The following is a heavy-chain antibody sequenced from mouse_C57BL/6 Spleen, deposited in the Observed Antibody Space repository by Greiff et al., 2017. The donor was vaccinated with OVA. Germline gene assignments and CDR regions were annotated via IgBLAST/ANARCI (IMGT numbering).Heavy chain of an antibody. Sequence: VQLKESGGGLVKPGGSLKLSCAASGFTFSDYGMHWVRQAPEKGLEWVAYISSGSSTIYYADTVKGRFTISRDNAKNTLFLQMTSLRSEDTAMYYCARRHYGSSYDGRAMDYWGQGTSVTVSS. CDR3: ARRHYGSSYDGRAMDY. CDR2: ISSGSSTI. D-gene: IGHD1-1*01. J-gene: IGHJ4*01. CDR1: GFTFSDYG. V-gene: IGHV5-17*01.